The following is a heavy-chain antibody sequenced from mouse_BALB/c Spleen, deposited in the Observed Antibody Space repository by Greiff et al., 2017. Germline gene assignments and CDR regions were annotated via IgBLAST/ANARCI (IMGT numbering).Heavy chain of an antibody. Sequence: EVQGVESGGGLVQPKGSLKLSCAASGFTFNTYAMNWVRQAPGKGLEWVARIRSKSNNYATYYADSVKDRFTISRDDSQSMLYLQMNNLKTEDTAMYYCVAPTYGNYEWFAYWGQGTLVTVSA. CDR3: VAPTYGNYEWFAY. CDR2: IRSKSNNYAT. J-gene: IGHJ3*01. V-gene: IGHV10-1*02. CDR1: GFTFNTYA. D-gene: IGHD2-1*01.